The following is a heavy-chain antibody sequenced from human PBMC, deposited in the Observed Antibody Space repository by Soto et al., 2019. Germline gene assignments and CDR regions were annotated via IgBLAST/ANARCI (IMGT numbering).Heavy chain of an antibody. CDR3: AREGITMVRGIL. CDR1: GGSISSGDYY. D-gene: IGHD3-10*01. CDR2: IYYSGST. J-gene: IGHJ4*02. Sequence: SETLSRTCTVSGGSISSGDYYWIWIRQPPGQGLEWIGYIYYSGSTYYNPSLKSRVTISVDTSKNQFSLKLSSVTAADTAVYYCAREGITMVRGILWGQGTLVTVSS. V-gene: IGHV4-30-4*01.